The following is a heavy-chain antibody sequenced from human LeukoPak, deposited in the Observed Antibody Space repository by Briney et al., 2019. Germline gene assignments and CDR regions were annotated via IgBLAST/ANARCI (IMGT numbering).Heavy chain of an antibody. J-gene: IGHJ5*02. CDR3: AHRRASTGVPGET. CDR1: GVSVSTSGVG. Sequence: ESGPTLVKPTQTLXLTCTLSGVSVSTSGVGVGWIRQPPGKALEWLALIYWNDDKSYSPSLKSRLTIAKDTSNNQVVLTMTNMDPLDTATYYCAHRRASTGVPGETWGQGTLVTVSS. CDR2: IYWNDDK. D-gene: IGHD3-3*01. V-gene: IGHV2-5*01.